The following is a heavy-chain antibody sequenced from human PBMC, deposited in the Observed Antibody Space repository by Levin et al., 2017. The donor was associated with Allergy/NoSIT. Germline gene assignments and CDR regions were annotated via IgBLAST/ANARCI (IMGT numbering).Heavy chain of an antibody. J-gene: IGHJ6*02. V-gene: IGHV4-59*01. CDR3: ARNYDSSGYYYDDYGMDV. CDR2: IYYSGST. D-gene: IGHD3-22*01. Sequence: SETLSLTCTVSGGSISSYYWSWIRQPPGKGLEWIGYIYYSGSTNYNPSLKSRVTISVDTSKNQFSLKLSSVTAADTAVYYCARNYDSSGYYYDDYGMDVWGQGTTVTVSS. CDR1: GGSISSYY.